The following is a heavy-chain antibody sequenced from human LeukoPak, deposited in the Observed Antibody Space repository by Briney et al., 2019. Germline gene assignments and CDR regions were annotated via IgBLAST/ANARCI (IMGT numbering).Heavy chain of an antibody. Sequence: NPSETLSLTCTVSGGSINSYYWSWIRQPPGKGLEWIGYIYYSGSTNYNPSLKSRVTISVDTSKNQFSLKLSSVTAADTAVYCCATLRYCGGGSCFPKYFQHWGQGTLVTVSS. V-gene: IGHV4-59*08. CDR1: GGSINSYY. CDR2: IYYSGST. CDR3: ATLRYCGGGSCFPKYFQH. D-gene: IGHD2-15*01. J-gene: IGHJ1*01.